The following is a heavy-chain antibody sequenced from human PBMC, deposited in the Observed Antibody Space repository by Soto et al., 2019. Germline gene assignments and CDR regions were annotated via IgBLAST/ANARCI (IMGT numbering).Heavy chain of an antibody. Sequence: RGESLKISCKGSGYSFTNYWIGWVRQMPGKGLEWMGIIYPGDSDIRYSPSFQGQVTISADKSTSTAYLQWSSLEASDTAMYYCARPGRLRYTSSFDYWGQGTQVTVSS. CDR2: IYPGDSDI. CDR1: GYSFTNYW. CDR3: ARPGRLRYTSSFDY. D-gene: IGHD3-9*01. J-gene: IGHJ4*02. V-gene: IGHV5-51*01.